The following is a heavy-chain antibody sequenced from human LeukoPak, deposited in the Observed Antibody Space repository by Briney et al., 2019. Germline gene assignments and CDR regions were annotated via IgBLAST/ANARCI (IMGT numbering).Heavy chain of an antibody. J-gene: IGHJ4*02. CDR1: GFTFSSYA. D-gene: IGHD3-22*01. CDR3: AKEYYYDSGGYTFDY. CDR2: ISGSGGST. Sequence: PGGSLRLSCAAAGFTFSSYAMSSVRQAPGKGLEWVSAISGSGGSTYYADSVKGRFTISRDNSKNTLYLQMNSLRAEATAVYYCAKEYYYDSGGYTFDYWGQGTLVTVSS. V-gene: IGHV3-23*01.